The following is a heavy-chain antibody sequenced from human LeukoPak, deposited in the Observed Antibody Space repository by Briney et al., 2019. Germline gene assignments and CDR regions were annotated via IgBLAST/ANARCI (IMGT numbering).Heavy chain of an antibody. V-gene: IGHV3-7*01. J-gene: IGHJ3*02. CDR1: GFTLSSYW. CDR2: INRDGSDK. CDR3: ARTYDFGIGPPGDAFDN. Sequence: PGGSLRLSCAASGFTLSSYWMTWVRQAPGKGPEWVANINRDGSDKHYMDSVKGRFTISRDNAESSLYLQMNSLRAEDTAVYYCARTYDFGIGPPGDAFDNWGQGTLVTVFS. D-gene: IGHD3-3*01.